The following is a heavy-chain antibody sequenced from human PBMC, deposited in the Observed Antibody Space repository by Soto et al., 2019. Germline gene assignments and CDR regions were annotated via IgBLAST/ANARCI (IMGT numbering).Heavy chain of an antibody. D-gene: IGHD5-12*01. CDR1: GGSITSTDW. Sequence: QLQESGPGLVKPSETLSLTCAVSGGSITSTDWWSWVRQPPGKGLEWIGEFYQRGGTNYNPSFRSRVAILVDTSENQFSLELRSVTSADTAVYYCVRNGYYCLGYWGQGGLVTVSS. V-gene: IGHV4-4*02. J-gene: IGHJ4*02. CDR3: VRNGYYCLGY. CDR2: FYQRGGT.